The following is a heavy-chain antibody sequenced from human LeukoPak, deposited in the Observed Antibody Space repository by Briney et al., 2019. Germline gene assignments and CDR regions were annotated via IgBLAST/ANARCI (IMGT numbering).Heavy chain of an antibody. CDR2: ISGSGNST. CDR3: ARLDNDILTGYRY. CDR1: GFTFSNYA. Sequence: PGGSLRLSCAASGFTFSNYAMSWVRQAPGKWLEWVSAISGSGNSTYYADSVKGRFTIFRDNSKNTLYLQMSSLRAEDTAVYYCARLDNDILTGYRYWGQGTLVTVSS. J-gene: IGHJ4*02. V-gene: IGHV3-23*01. D-gene: IGHD3-9*01.